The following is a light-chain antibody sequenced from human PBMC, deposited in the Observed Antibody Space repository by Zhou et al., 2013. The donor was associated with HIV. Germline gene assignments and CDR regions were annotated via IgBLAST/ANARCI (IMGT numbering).Light chain of an antibody. CDR3: QQTYSVPVT. CDR2: RV. V-gene: IGKV1-39*01. J-gene: IGKJ4*01. CDR1: LNIRKS. Sequence: DIQMTQSPSSLSASVGDRVTITCRASLNIRKSLNWYQHKSGKTPKTPHLSRVELNKSGVTSRFNGSGSGTDFTLTIGSLQPADFATYYCQQTYSVPVTFGGGPWW.